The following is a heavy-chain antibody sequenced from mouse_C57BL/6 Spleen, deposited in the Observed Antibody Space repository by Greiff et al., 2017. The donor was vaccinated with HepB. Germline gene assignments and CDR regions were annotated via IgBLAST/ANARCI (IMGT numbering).Heavy chain of an antibody. CDR3: ASPYSGCYAMDY. J-gene: IGHJ4*01. CDR1: GFTFSDYG. D-gene: IGHD2-10*01. Sequence: EVQLVESGGGLVKPGGSLKLSCAASGFTFSDYGMHWVRQAPEKGLEWVAYISSGSSTIYYADTVKGRVTISRDNDKNTLFLQMTSLRSEDTAMYYWASPYSGCYAMDYWGQVTSVTVSS. CDR2: ISSGSSTI. V-gene: IGHV5-17*01.